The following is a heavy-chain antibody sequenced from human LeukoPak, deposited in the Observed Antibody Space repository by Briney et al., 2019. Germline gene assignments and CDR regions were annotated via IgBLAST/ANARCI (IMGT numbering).Heavy chain of an antibody. V-gene: IGHV4-59*08. J-gene: IGHJ4*02. D-gene: IGHD2-21*02. Sequence: SETLSLTRTVSGGSISNYYWSWIRQHPWKGLEWIVYIYYSGSTNYNPSLKSRVTISVVTSKNQFSLKLSSVTAADTVVYYCAKTEGLVVVTATSPSWYFDYWGQGTLVTVSS. CDR3: AKTEGLVVVTATSPSWYFDY. CDR2: IYYSGST. CDR1: GGSISNYY.